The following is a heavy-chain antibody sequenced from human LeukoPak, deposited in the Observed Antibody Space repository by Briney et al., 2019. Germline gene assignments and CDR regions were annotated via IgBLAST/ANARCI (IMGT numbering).Heavy chain of an antibody. D-gene: IGHD1-7*01. Sequence: GGSLRLSCAASGFTFSSYAMSWVRQAPGKGLEGVAVISGSGGSTYYADSVKGRFTISRDNSKNTLYLQMNSLRAEDTAVYYCAKGGVKNWNYGVYYYMDVWGKGTTVTVSS. CDR1: GFTFSSYA. J-gene: IGHJ6*03. V-gene: IGHV3-23*01. CDR3: AKGGVKNWNYGVYYYMDV. CDR2: ISGSGGST.